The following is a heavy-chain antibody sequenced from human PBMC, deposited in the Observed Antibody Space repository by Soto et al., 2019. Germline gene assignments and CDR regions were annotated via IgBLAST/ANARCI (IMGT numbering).Heavy chain of an antibody. CDR1: GGSISSGGYS. CDR2: IYHSGST. J-gene: IGHJ4*02. V-gene: IGHV4-30-2*01. Sequence: SETLSLTCAVSGGSISSGGYSWSWIRQPPGKGLEWIGYIYHSGSTYYNPSLKSRVTISVDRSKNQFSLKLSSVTAADTAVYYCARGRYYYGSGSYSLPLFDYWGQGTLVTVSS. D-gene: IGHD3-10*01. CDR3: ARGRYYYGSGSYSLPLFDY.